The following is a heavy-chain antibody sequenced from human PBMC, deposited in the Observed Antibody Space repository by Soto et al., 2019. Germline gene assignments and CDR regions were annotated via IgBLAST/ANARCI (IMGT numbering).Heavy chain of an antibody. D-gene: IGHD2-2*01. CDR1: GGGVYSDGYY. CDR3: ARRSGTRCYNY. CDR2: IYYSGLT. Sequence: SETLSLTCTVSGGGVYSDGYYWGWIRRSPGKGLEWIGNIYYSGLTTYNPSLKSRVTISIDPSRNQFSLKLSSVTAADTAVYYCARRSGTRCYNYWGQGTLVTVSS. V-gene: IGHV4-39*01. J-gene: IGHJ4*02.